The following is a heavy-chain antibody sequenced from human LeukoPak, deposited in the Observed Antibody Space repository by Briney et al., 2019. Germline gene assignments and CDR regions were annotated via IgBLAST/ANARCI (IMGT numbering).Heavy chain of an antibody. CDR3: ATKRGHSRYLES. CDR2: VEYDGGDK. Sequence: GGSLRLSCVVSRLSFRNYGMHWGREAPGRGVGWVVVVEYDGGDKYYTGSVRGRFTISRESYRNSVYLQMTSPTTEDTAVSYCATKRGHSRYLESWGQGTLVTVSS. V-gene: IGHV3-30*02. D-gene: IGHD3-16*02. J-gene: IGHJ5*02. CDR1: RLSFRNYG.